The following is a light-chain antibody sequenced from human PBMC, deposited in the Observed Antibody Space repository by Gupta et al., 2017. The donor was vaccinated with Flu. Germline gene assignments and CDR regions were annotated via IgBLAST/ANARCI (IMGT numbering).Light chain of an antibody. V-gene: IGLV2-23*02. CDR2: EVN. Sequence: SALTPPASVSGSPGQSITISCHATTSDVGNTDLISWYQQHPGKTPKYMISEVNKRPSGVAERFSGSKSGNTASLTISGLQAEDEADYYCCSYADSNNVWVFGGGTRLTVL. J-gene: IGLJ3*02. CDR1: TSDVGNTDL. CDR3: CSYADSNNVWV.